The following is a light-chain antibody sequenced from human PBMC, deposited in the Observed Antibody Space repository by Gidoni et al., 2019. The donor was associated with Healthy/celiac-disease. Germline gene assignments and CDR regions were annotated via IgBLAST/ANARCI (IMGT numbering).Light chain of an antibody. J-gene: IGKJ1*01. CDR1: QSVNSN. CDR3: QQYNNWPPWT. CDR2: GAS. V-gene: IGKV3-15*01. Sequence: EIVMTQSPATLSGSPGERATRTCRASQSVNSNLAWYQQKPGQAPRLLIYGASTRATGIPARFSGSGSGTEFTLTISSLQSEDFAVYYCQQYNNWPPWTFGQGTKVEIK.